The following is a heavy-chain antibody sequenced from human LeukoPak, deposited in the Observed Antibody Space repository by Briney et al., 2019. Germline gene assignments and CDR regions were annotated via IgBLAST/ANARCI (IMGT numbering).Heavy chain of an antibody. Sequence: PSETLSLTCTVSGGSISSGGYYWSWIRQPPGKGLEWIGYIYHSGSTYYNPSLKSRVTISVDRSKNQFSLKLSSVTAADTAVYYCARVQEENQEFDYWGQGTLVTVSS. CDR2: IYHSGST. D-gene: IGHD1-14*01. CDR3: ARVQEENQEFDY. CDR1: GGSISSGGYY. V-gene: IGHV4-30-2*01. J-gene: IGHJ4*02.